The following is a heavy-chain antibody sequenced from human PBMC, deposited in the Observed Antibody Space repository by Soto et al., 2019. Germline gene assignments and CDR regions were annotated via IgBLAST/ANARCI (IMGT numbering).Heavy chain of an antibody. J-gene: IGHJ4*02. Sequence: SETLSHSWTVSGGSTITDYWSWIRHPPGKGLEWIGYIYYSGSTNYNPSLKSRVTISADTSKNQFSLKLNSMTAADTAVYYCARHNYGSGSTYFDYWGQGTLVTVS. D-gene: IGHD3-10*01. V-gene: IGHV4-59*08. CDR2: IYYSGST. CDR3: ARHNYGSGSTYFDY. CDR1: GGSTITDY.